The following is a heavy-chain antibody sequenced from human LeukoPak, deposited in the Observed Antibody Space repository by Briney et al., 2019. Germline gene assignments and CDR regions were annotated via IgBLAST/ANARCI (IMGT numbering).Heavy chain of an antibody. CDR1: GGSISTSTYY. Sequence: ETLSHTCTVSGGSISTSTYYWGWIRQPPGKGLEWIGTIYYSGSTYYNPSLKSRVTISVDTSKNQFSLKLSSVTAADTAVYYCARRPPGGWFDPWGQGTLVTVSS. J-gene: IGHJ5*02. D-gene: IGHD2-15*01. CDR2: IYYSGST. V-gene: IGHV4-39*01. CDR3: ARRPPGGWFDP.